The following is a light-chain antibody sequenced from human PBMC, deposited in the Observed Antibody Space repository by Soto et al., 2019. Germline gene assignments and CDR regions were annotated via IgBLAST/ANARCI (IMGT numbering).Light chain of an antibody. CDR3: QQGNSLYI. CDR1: QGISTR. J-gene: IGKJ2*01. V-gene: IGKV1-12*01. Sequence: DIQMTQSPSSVSASVGDRVSITCRASQGISTRLAWYQQKPGKAPTLVIYGATTLQSGVPSRFNGSGSGTDFTLTSSSLQPEDFATYYCQQGNSLYIFGQGTKLEIK. CDR2: GAT.